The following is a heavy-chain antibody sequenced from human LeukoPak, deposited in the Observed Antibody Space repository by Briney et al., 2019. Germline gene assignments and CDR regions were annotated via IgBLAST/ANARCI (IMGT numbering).Heavy chain of an antibody. CDR3: AKVGRVYWLGLVQD. CDR1: GFTFSSYG. CDR2: ISYDGSNK. J-gene: IGHJ4*02. V-gene: IGHV3-30*18. Sequence: GGSLRLSCAASGFTFSSYGMHWVRQAPGKGLEWVAVISYDGSNKYYADSVKGRFTISRDNSKNTLYLQMNSLRAEDTAVYYCAKVGRVYWLGLVQDWGQGTLVTVSS. D-gene: IGHD2-8*02.